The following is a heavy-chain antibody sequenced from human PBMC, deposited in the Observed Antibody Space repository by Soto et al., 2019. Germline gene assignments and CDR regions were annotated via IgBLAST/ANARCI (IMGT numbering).Heavy chain of an antibody. CDR3: AHASRYYGGKAFDY. J-gene: IGHJ4*02. D-gene: IGHD3-22*01. CDR1: GFSLTTHGVA. CDR2: IYWDDDK. Sequence: QITLKESGPTLVKPTQTLTLTCTFSGFSLTTHGVAVGWIRQPPGEALEWLALIYWDDDKRDSPSLRDRLTISKDTSKNHVVLTMTNMDPVDTATYYCAHASRYYGGKAFDYWGQGTLVTVSS. V-gene: IGHV2-5*02.